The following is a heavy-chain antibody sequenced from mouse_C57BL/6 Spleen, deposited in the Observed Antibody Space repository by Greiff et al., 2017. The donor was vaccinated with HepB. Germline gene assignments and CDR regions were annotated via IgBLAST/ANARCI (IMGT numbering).Heavy chain of an antibody. CDR3: PRELLLYPMRY. J-gene: IGHJ4*01. CDR1: GFTFSDYN. CDR2: INYDGSST. V-gene: IGHV5-16*01. Sequence: EVKLVESAGGFAQPGSPMKLCSTTPGFTFSDYNMAWVRQVPEKGLEWVANINYDGSSTYYLDSLKSRFIISRDNAKNMLYLQMSSLKSVDTATYYCPRELLLYPMRYSGQVAPVTISS.